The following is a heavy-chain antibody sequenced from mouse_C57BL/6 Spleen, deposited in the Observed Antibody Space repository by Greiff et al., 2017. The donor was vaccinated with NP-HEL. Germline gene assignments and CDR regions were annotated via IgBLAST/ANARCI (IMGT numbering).Heavy chain of an antibody. CDR1: GYTFTDYN. V-gene: IGHV1-22*01. J-gene: IGHJ4*01. Sequence: VQLKESGPELVKPGASVKMSCKASGYTFTDYNMHWVKQSHGKSLEWIGYINPNNGGTSYNQKVKGKATLTVNKSSSTAFMELRSLTSEDSAVYYCARWASYDYYYAMDYWGQGTSVTVSS. D-gene: IGHD2-12*01. CDR2: INPNNGGT. CDR3: ARWASYDYYYAMDY.